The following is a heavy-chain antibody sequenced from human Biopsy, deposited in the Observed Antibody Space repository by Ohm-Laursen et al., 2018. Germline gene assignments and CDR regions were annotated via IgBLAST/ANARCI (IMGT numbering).Heavy chain of an antibody. CDR2: IYHSGST. J-gene: IGHJ4*02. CDR3: ARGMRSSGWPYFDS. CDR1: GYSISSGYY. Sequence: TLSLTCAVSGYSISSGYYWGWIRQPPGKGLEWIGSIYHSGSTYYNPSLKSRVTISVDTSKNQFSLKLSSVTAADTAIYYCARGMRSSGWPYFDSWGQGTLVTVSS. V-gene: IGHV4-38-2*01. D-gene: IGHD6-19*01.